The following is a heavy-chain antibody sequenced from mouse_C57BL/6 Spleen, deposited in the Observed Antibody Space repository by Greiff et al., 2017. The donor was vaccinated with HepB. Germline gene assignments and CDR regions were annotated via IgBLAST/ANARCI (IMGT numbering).Heavy chain of an antibody. CDR3: AIHYYGSSYRWYFDV. Sequence: QVQLQQSGAELVRPGASVKLSCKASGYTFTDYDINWVKQRPGQGLEWIARIYPGSGNTYYNEKFKGKATLTAEKSSSTASMQLSSLTSEDSAVYFCAIHYYGSSYRWYFDVWGTGTTVTVSS. CDR1: GYTFTDYD. J-gene: IGHJ1*03. D-gene: IGHD1-1*01. CDR2: IYPGSGNT. V-gene: IGHV1-76*01.